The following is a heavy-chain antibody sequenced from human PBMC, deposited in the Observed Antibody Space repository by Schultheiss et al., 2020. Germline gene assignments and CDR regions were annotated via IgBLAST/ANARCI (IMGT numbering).Heavy chain of an antibody. V-gene: IGHV4-4*07. Sequence: SETLSLTCTVSGASISSYYWSWIRQPAGKGLEWIGRIYITSGSTNYNPSLKSRVTMSMHTSMNQVSLNLNSVTAADTAVYYCARGSGDYSDYFDYWGQGALVTVSS. CDR1: GASISSYY. CDR3: ARGSGDYSDYFDY. CDR2: IYITSGST. J-gene: IGHJ4*02. D-gene: IGHD4-11*01.